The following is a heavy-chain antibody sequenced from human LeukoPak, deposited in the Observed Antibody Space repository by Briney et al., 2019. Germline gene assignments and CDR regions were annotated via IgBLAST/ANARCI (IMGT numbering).Heavy chain of an antibody. D-gene: IGHD2-2*01. CDR1: GFTFSGSA. V-gene: IGHV3-23*01. J-gene: IGHJ4*02. CDR2: ISGSGGST. Sequence: HPGGSLRLSCAASGFTFSGSALHWVRQAPGKGLEWVSAISGSGGSTYYADSVKGRFTISRDNSKNTLYLQMNSLRAEDTAVYYCAKALFYCSSTSCYAPGGFDYWGQGTLVTVSS. CDR3: AKALFYCSSTSCYAPGGFDY.